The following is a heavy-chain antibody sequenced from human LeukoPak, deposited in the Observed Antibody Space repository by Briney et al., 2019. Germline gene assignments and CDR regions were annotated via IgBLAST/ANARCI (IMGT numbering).Heavy chain of an antibody. J-gene: IGHJ6*02. Sequence: ASIKVSCKASGYTFTNYGFSWVRQAPGQGLEWMGWISTYSVNTNYAQQLQGRVTMTSDTSTSTVYMELRSLRSDDTAVYYCARGYCRSTSCHEPPLYGMDVWGQGTTVTVS. D-gene: IGHD2-2*01. CDR3: ARGYCRSTSCHEPPLYGMDV. CDR1: GYTFTNYG. V-gene: IGHV1-18*04. CDR2: ISTYSVNT.